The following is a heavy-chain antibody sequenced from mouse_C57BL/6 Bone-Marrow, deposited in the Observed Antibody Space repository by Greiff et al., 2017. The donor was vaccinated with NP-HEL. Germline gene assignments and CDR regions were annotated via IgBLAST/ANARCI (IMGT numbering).Heavy chain of an antibody. CDR3: ASPYYTPWFAY. Sequence: EVQGVESGGGLVKPGGSLKLSCAASGFTFSSYAMSWVRQTPERRLEWVATISDGGSYTYYPDNVKGRFTISRDNAKNNQYLQMSHLKSEDTAMYYCASPYYTPWFAYWGQGTLVTVSA. CDR1: GFTFSSYA. J-gene: IGHJ3*01. V-gene: IGHV5-4*01. CDR2: ISDGGSYT. D-gene: IGHD2-12*01.